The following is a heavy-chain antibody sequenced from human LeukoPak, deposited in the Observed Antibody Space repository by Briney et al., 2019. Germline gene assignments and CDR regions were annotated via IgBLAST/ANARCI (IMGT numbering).Heavy chain of an antibody. CDR1: GGSISSYY. CDR3: ARLSSSYYAYFDY. D-gene: IGHD3-22*01. V-gene: IGHV4-39*01. CDR2: IYYSGST. J-gene: IGHJ4*02. Sequence: SETLSLTCTVSGGSISSYYWGWIRQPPGKGLEWIGNIYYSGSTYYNPSLKSRVTISVDTSKNQFSLKLSSVTAADTAVYYCARLSSSYYAYFDYWGQGTLVTVSS.